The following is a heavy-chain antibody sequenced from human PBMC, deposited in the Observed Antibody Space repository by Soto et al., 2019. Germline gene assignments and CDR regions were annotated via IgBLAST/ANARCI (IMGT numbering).Heavy chain of an antibody. V-gene: IGHV1-69*12. CDR1: GGTFSSYA. J-gene: IGHJ6*02. D-gene: IGHD2-2*01. Sequence: QVQLVQSGAEVKKPGSSVKVSCKASGGTFSSYAISWVRQAPGQGLEWMGGMIPIFGTANYAQKFQGRVTITADESTSTAYMELSSLRSEDTAVYYCARSRDIVLVPAAAGGMDVWGQGTTVTVSS. CDR3: ARSRDIVLVPAAAGGMDV. CDR2: MIPIFGTA.